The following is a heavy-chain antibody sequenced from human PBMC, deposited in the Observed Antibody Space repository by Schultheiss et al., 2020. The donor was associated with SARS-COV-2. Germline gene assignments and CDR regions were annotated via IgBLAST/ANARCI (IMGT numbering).Heavy chain of an antibody. CDR2: IYYSGST. CDR3: ARQPRSTTIFGVVMHFDY. V-gene: IGHV4-30-4*01. Sequence: SETLSLTCTVSGGSISSGDYYWSWIRQPPGKGLEWIGYIYYSGSTYYNPSLKSRVTISVDTSKNQFSLKLSSVTAADTAVYYCARQPRSTTIFGVVMHFDYWGQGTLVTVSS. D-gene: IGHD3-3*01. CDR1: GGSISSGDYY. J-gene: IGHJ4*02.